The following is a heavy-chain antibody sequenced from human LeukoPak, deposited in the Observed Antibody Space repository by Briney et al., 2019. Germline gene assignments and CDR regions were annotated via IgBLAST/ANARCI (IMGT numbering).Heavy chain of an antibody. D-gene: IGHD2/OR15-2a*01. V-gene: IGHV3-33*01. Sequence: GGSLRLSRAASVFSFSIHLIHWVRQAPGKGLEWVTVTWYDGSQNFYADSVRGRFTVSRDNSKNTLYLQMNTLRALGTALYYFARGRNVLVLSPYGMHVWGQGTTVTVSS. CDR3: ARGRNVLVLSPYGMHV. CDR1: VFSFSIHL. CDR2: TWYDGSQN. J-gene: IGHJ6*02.